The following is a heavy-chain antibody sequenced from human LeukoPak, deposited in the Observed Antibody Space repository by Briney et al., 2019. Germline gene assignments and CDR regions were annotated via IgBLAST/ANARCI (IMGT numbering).Heavy chain of an antibody. V-gene: IGHV3-7*03. J-gene: IGHJ6*02. CDR2: IKQDGSEK. CDR3: ARGGGLDV. CDR1: GFIFSNYW. Sequence: GGSLRLSCTASGFIFSNYWMSWVRQAPGQGLEWVANIKQDGSEKHYVDSVKGRFTISRDNAKNSLYLQMSNLRAEDTAVYFCARGGGLDVWGQGATVTVSS. D-gene: IGHD3-16*01.